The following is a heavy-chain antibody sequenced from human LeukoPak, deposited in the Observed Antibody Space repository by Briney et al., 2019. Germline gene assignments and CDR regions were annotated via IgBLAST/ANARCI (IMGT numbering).Heavy chain of an antibody. CDR3: ARDLGWSGYHPVDL. D-gene: IGHD3-3*01. CDR2: ISTYNGNT. Sequence: EASVKVSCKASGYTFDNHGITWVRQAPGQGLEWMGWISTYNGNTKYAEKVQGRVTMTTDTSTSTAYMELRTLTSDDTAVYYCARDLGWSGYHPVDLWGQGTLVSVSS. V-gene: IGHV1-18*01. CDR1: GYTFDNHG. J-gene: IGHJ4*02.